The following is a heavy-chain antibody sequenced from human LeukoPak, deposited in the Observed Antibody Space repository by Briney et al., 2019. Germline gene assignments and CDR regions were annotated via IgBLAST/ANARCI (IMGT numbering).Heavy chain of an antibody. CDR2: ISSSSSYI. Sequence: GGSLRLSCAASGFTFSSYSMNWVRQAPGKGLAWVSSISSSSSYIYYADSVKGRFTISRDNAKNSLYLQMNGLRAEDTAVYYCASCRDGYNSNYWGQGTLVTVSS. V-gene: IGHV3-21*01. J-gene: IGHJ4*02. CDR1: GFTFSSYS. CDR3: ASCRDGYNSNY. D-gene: IGHD5-24*01.